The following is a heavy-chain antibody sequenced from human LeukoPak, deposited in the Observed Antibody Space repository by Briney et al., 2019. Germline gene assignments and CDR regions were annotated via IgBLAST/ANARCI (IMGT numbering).Heavy chain of an antibody. Sequence: SETLSLTCTVPGGSISSSSYYWGWIRQPPGKGLEWIGSIYYSGSTYYNPSLKSRVTISVDTSKNQFSLKLSSVTAADTAVYYCARHPTLVGAVDIWGQGTMVTVSS. CDR2: IYYSGST. J-gene: IGHJ3*02. CDR3: ARHPTLVGAVDI. V-gene: IGHV4-39*01. CDR1: GGSISSSSYY. D-gene: IGHD4-17*01.